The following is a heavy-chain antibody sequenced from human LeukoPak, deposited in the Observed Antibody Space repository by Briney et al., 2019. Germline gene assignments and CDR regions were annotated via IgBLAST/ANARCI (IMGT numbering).Heavy chain of an antibody. V-gene: IGHV4-59*08. Sequence: SETLSLTCTVSGGSISSYYWSWIRQPPGKGLERIGYIYYSGSTNYNPSLKSRVTISVDTSKNQFSLKLSSVTAADTAVYYCAGQLAVAGTGLDYWGQGTLVTVSS. D-gene: IGHD6-19*01. J-gene: IGHJ4*02. CDR2: IYYSGST. CDR1: GGSISSYY. CDR3: AGQLAVAGTGLDY.